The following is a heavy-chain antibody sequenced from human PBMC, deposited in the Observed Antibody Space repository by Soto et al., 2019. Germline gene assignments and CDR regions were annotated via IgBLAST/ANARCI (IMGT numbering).Heavy chain of an antibody. V-gene: IGHV1-69*01. CDR3: ARDSGAKLSSS. D-gene: IGHD6-13*01. CDR2: IVPIYRTA. CDR1: GGTFSSYR. J-gene: IGHJ4*02. Sequence: QVQLVQSGAEMRRPGSSVKVSCKASGGTFSSYRINWVRQAPGQGLEWVGGIVPIYRTADYAQKFQGRVTITADESARTAYMELRGLKSQDTAVYYCARDSGAKLSSSWGQGTLVTVCS.